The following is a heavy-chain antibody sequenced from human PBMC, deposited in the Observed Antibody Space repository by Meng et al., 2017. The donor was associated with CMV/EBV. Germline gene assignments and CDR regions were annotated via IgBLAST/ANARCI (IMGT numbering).Heavy chain of an antibody. Sequence: SETLSLTCAVSGGSISSSHWWSWVRQPPGKGLEWIGEIYHSGSTNYNPSLRSRVTISVDKSKNQFSLKLSSVTAADTAVYYCARPHTYYYESSGYSHYYYYGMDVWGQGATVTVSS. CDR2: IYHSGST. V-gene: IGHV4-4*02. D-gene: IGHD3-22*01. CDR3: ARPHTYYYESSGYSHYYYYGMDV. J-gene: IGHJ6*02. CDR1: GGSISSSHW.